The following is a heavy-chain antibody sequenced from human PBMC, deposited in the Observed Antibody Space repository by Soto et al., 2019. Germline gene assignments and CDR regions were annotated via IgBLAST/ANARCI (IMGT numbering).Heavy chain of an antibody. CDR3: ARGGGVLRYFAVYGMDV. CDR2: INHSGST. Sequence: SETLSLTCAVYGGSFSGYYWSWIRQPPGKGLEWIGEINHSGSTNYNPSLQSRVTISVDTSKNQFSLKLSSVTAADTAVYYCARGGGVLRYFAVYGMDVWGQGTTVT. V-gene: IGHV4-34*01. D-gene: IGHD3-9*01. CDR1: GGSFSGYY. J-gene: IGHJ6*02.